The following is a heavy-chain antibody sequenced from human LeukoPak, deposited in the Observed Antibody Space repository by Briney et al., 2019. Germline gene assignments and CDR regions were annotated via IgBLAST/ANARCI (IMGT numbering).Heavy chain of an antibody. CDR3: ARMSDY. CDR1: GFTFDDYA. V-gene: IGHV3-48*01. J-gene: IGHJ4*02. CDR2: ISSSSSTI. Sequence: PGGSLRLSCAASGFTFDDYAMHWVRQAPGKGLEWVSYISSSSSTIYYADSVKGRFTISRDNAKNSLYLQMNSLRAEDTAVYYCARMSDYWGQGTLVTVSS.